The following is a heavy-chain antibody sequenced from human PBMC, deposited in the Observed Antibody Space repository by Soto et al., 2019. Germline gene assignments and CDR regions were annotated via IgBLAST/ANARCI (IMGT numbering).Heavy chain of an antibody. V-gene: IGHV4-34*01. CDR2: INHSGST. J-gene: IGHJ2*01. Sequence: QVQLQQWGAGLLKPSETLSLTCAVYGGSFSGYYWSWIRQPPGKGLEWIGEINHSGSTNYNPSLKSRVTISVDTSKNQFSLTLSSVTAADTAVYYCARAHYYYDSSGYYYSLREPILGLWGRGTLVTVSS. D-gene: IGHD3-22*01. CDR3: ARAHYYYDSSGYYYSLREPILGL. CDR1: GGSFSGYY.